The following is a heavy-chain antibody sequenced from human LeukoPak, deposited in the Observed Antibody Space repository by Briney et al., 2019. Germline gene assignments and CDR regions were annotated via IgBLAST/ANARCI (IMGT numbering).Heavy chain of an antibody. CDR3: ARDQYSGSLDY. V-gene: IGHV4-59*12. J-gene: IGHJ4*02. CDR1: GGSISSYY. Sequence: PSETLSLTCTVSGGSISSYYWSWIRQPPGKGLEWIGYMHYSGSSNYNPSLKSRVTISVDTSKNQFSLKLSSVTAADTAVYYCARDQYSGSLDYWGQGTLVTVSS. D-gene: IGHD1-26*01. CDR2: MHYSGSS.